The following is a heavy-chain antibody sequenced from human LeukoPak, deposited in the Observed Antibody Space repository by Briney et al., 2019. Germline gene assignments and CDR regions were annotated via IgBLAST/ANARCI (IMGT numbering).Heavy chain of an antibody. J-gene: IGHJ3*02. CDR2: TRNEANIYTT. V-gene: IGHV3-72*01. Sequence: GGSLRLSCAASGFIFSDHYMDWVRQAPGRGLEWVGRTRNEANIYTTKYAASVKGRFTISRDDSKNSLYLQMNSLKTEDTAVYYCASPVGATTVRAFDTWGQGTMVTVSS. D-gene: IGHD1-26*01. CDR3: ASPVGATTVRAFDT. CDR1: GFIFSDHY.